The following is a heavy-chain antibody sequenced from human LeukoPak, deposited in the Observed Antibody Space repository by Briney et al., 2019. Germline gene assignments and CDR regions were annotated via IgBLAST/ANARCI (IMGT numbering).Heavy chain of an antibody. V-gene: IGHV1-2*02. CDR1: GYTFTGYY. CDR3: ARDGGTAGYSSGSDY. J-gene: IGHJ4*02. D-gene: IGHD5-18*01. Sequence: ASVKVSCKASGYTFTGYYMHWVRQAPGQGLEWMGWINPNSGGTNYAQKFQGRVTVTKDTSTSTVYMELRSLRSDDTAVYYCARDGGTAGYSSGSDYWGQGTLVTVSS. CDR2: INPNSGGT.